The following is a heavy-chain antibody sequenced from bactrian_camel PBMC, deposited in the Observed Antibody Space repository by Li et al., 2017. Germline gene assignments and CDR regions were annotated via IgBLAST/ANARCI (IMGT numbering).Heavy chain of an antibody. CDR1: GVSYWRYC. J-gene: IGHJ4*01. CDR3: AARLCGALGSLAAHLYTN. V-gene: IGHV3S55*01. CDR2: FERDGLT. Sequence: HVQLVESGGGLVPPGGSLRLSCVASGVSYWRYCMGWFRQAPGEEREGVAGFERDGLTQYADSVKGRFTISKDNIKNTLYLQMDSLKPEDTGLYYCAARLCGALGSLAAHLYTNWGQGTQVTVS. D-gene: IGHD5*01.